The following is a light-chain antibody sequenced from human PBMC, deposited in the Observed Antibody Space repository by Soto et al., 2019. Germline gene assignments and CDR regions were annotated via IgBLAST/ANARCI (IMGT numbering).Light chain of an antibody. CDR3: QQYYDWPSLT. V-gene: IGKV3-15*01. Sequence: EIVLTQSPGTLSLSPGERATFACRASQSVSSNLAWYQQKAGQAPRLLIYGASARATGIPARFSGSGSGTEFTLSISSLQSEDFAVYYCQQYYDWPSLTFGGGTKVDIK. CDR2: GAS. CDR1: QSVSSN. J-gene: IGKJ4*01.